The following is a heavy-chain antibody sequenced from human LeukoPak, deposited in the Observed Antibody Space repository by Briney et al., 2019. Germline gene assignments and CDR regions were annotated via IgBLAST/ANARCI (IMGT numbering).Heavy chain of an antibody. CDR2: TYYSGST. Sequence: SETLSLTCTVPGGSISSYYWSWIRQPPGKGLEWIGYTYYSGSTNYNPSLKSRVTISVDTSKNQFSLKLSSVTAADTAVYYCASLNGPFDYWGQGTLVTVSS. V-gene: IGHV4-59*01. CDR3: ASLNGPFDY. D-gene: IGHD2-8*01. J-gene: IGHJ4*02. CDR1: GGSISSYY.